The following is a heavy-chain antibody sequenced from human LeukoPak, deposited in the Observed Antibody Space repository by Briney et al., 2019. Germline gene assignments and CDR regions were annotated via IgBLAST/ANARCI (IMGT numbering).Heavy chain of an antibody. Sequence: RSGGSLRLSCAASGFTFSSYSMNWVRQAPGKGLEWVSSISSSSSYIYYADSVKGRFTISRDNAKNSLYLQMNSLRAEDTAVYYCASCSGSCPSDYWGQGTLVTVSS. CDR1: GFTFSSYS. CDR2: ISSSSSYI. CDR3: ASCSGSCPSDY. D-gene: IGHD1-26*01. J-gene: IGHJ4*02. V-gene: IGHV3-21*01.